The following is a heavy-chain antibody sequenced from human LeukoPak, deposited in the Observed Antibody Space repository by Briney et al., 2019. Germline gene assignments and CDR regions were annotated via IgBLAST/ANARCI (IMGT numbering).Heavy chain of an antibody. CDR2: LSGSGITT. CDR3: AKGIYSSGWSYFDY. J-gene: IGHJ4*01. Sequence: GGSLRLSCAASGVTFSNSAMSWVRQAPGKGLEWGSTLSGSGITTYYADPVRGRFTISRDNSKNTLYLQMNSLRAEDTAVYYCAKGIYSSGWSYFDYWGHGTLVTVSS. CDR1: GVTFSNSA. D-gene: IGHD6-19*01. V-gene: IGHV3-23*01.